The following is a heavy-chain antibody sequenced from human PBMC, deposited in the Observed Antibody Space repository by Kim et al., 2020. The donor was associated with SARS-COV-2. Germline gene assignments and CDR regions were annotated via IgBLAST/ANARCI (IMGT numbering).Heavy chain of an antibody. CDR2: ISYDGSNK. D-gene: IGHD5-18*01. V-gene: IGHV3-30*18. CDR1: GFTFSSYG. Sequence: GGSLRLSCAASGFTFSSYGMHWVRQAPGKGLEWVAVISYDGSNKYYADSVKGRFTISRDNSKNTLYLQMNSLRAEDTAVYYCAKRQLGSFDYWGQGTLVT. CDR3: AKRQLGSFDY. J-gene: IGHJ4*02.